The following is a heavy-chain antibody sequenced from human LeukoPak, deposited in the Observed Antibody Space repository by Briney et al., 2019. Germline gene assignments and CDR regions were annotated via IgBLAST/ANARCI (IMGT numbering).Heavy chain of an antibody. CDR3: ARHIAARLYYMDV. D-gene: IGHD6-6*01. CDR1: GGSISSSSYY. Sequence: SETLSLTCTVSGGSISSSSYYWGWIRQPPGKVLEWIGSIYYSGSTYYNPALKSRVTISVDTSQNQFSLKLSSVTAADKAVYYCARHIAARLYYMDVWGKGTTVTVSS. V-gene: IGHV4-39*01. CDR2: IYYSGST. J-gene: IGHJ6*03.